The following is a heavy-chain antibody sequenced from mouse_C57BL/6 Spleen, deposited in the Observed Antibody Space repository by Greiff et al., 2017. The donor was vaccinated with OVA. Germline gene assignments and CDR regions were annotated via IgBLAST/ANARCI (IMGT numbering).Heavy chain of an antibody. CDR1: GYTFTDYY. Sequence: VQLQQSGPELVKPGASVKISCKASGYTFTDYYMNWVKQSHGKSLEWIGDINPNNGGTSYNQKFKGKVTLTVDKSSSTAYMELRSLTSEDSAVYYCARRGYYRHFDCWGQGTTLTVSS. CDR3: ARRGYYRHFDC. CDR2: INPNNGGT. D-gene: IGHD1-1*01. V-gene: IGHV1-26*01. J-gene: IGHJ2*01.